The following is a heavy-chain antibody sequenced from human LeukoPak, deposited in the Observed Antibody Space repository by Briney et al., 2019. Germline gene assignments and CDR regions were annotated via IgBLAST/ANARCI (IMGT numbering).Heavy chain of an antibody. V-gene: IGHV3-21*01. J-gene: IGHJ5*02. CDR3: ARDRGVTTVVP. Sequence: PGGSLRLSCAASGFTFSSYAMSWVRQAPGKGLEWVSSISSSSSYIYYADSVKGRFTISRDNAKNSLYLQMNSLRAEDTAVYYCARDRGVTTVVPWGQGTLVTVSS. D-gene: IGHD4-11*01. CDR2: ISSSSSYI. CDR1: GFTFSSYA.